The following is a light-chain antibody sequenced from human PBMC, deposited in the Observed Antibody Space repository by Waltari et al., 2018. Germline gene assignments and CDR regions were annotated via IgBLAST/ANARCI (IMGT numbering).Light chain of an antibody. CDR3: AAWDDSLNAWV. V-gene: IGLV1-44*01. CDR2: TDT. CDR1: SSNIGTYG. J-gene: IGLJ3*02. Sequence: QSVLTQPPSTSETPGQRVTISCSGSSSNIGTYGVNWYQQVPGTAPKLLIRTDTQRPSGVPARFSGSKSGTSASLAISGLQYEDEANYFCAAWDDSLNAWVFGGGTKLTVL.